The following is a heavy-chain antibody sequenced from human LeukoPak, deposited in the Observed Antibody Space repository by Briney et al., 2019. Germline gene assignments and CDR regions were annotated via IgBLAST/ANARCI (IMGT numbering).Heavy chain of an antibody. Sequence: GGSLRLSCAISGFTFSACELTWVRQAPGKGLEWVSYISRSGSTRYYAVSVKGRFTISRDNAKNSLYLQMNSLRAEDTAVYYCARILSMNSYWGQGTLVAVSS. D-gene: IGHD3-9*01. V-gene: IGHV3-48*03. J-gene: IGHJ4*02. CDR1: GFTFSACE. CDR3: ARILSMNSY. CDR2: ISRSGSTR.